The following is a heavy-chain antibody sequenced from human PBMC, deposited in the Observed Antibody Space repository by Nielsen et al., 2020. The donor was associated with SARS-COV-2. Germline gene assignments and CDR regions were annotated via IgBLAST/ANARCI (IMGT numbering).Heavy chain of an antibody. V-gene: IGHV4-61*02. CDR1: GGSISSGSYY. D-gene: IGHD2-2*01. Sequence: SETLSLTCTVSGGSISSGSYYWSWIRQPAGKGLEWIGRIYTSGSTNYNPSLKSRVTISVNTSKNQFSLKLSSVTAADTAVYYCARGRGIWGYCSSTSCYGSPSGWFDPWGQGTLVTVSS. J-gene: IGHJ5*02. CDR2: IYTSGST. CDR3: ARGRGIWGYCSSTSCYGSPSGWFDP.